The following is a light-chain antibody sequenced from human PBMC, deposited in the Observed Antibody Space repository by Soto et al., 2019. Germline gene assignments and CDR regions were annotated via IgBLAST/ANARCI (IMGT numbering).Light chain of an antibody. CDR2: ATS. V-gene: IGKV1D-12*01. Sequence: DIKMTRSASSVAASVGGTVTITCRASQGIYSRLAWYQQKPGKAPELLIYATSTLQNGVPSRFSGRGVGTDFTLSSSSLQPEDSASYFCQQTDDFPLTFGGGTKVDIK. CDR3: QQTDDFPLT. CDR1: QGIYSR. J-gene: IGKJ4*02.